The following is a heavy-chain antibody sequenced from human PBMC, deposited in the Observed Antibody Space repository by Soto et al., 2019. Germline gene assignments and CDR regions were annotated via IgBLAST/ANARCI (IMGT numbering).Heavy chain of an antibody. CDR1: GFPFSSYS. V-gene: IGHV3-48*04. CDR3: ARVENGVQDDDHFDY. Sequence: GGSLRLSCAASGFPFSSYSMNGVRQAPGRGLEGVSYISSSSSTIYYADSVKGRFTISRDNAKNYLYLQMNSLRAEDTAVYYGARVENGVQDDDHFDYWGQGTLVTVSS. CDR2: ISSSSSTI. D-gene: IGHD1-1*01. J-gene: IGHJ4*02.